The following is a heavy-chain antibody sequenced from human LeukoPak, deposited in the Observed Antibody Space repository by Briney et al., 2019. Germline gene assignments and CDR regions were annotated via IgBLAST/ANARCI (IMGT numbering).Heavy chain of an antibody. V-gene: IGHV3-23*01. J-gene: IGHJ4*02. CDR1: GFTFSSYG. D-gene: IGHD3-10*01. CDR3: AKGDMVRGVFRDADY. CDR2: ISGSGGST. Sequence: GGSLRLSCAASGFTFSSYGMSWVRQAPGKGLEWVSAISGSGGSTYYADSVKGRFTISRDNSKNTLYLQMNSLRAEDTAVYYCAKGDMVRGVFRDADYWGQGTLVTVSS.